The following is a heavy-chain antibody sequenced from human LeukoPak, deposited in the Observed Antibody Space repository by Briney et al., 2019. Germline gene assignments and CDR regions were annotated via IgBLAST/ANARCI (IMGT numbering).Heavy chain of an antibody. CDR1: GGSISSSSYY. V-gene: IGHV4-39*07. D-gene: IGHD6-19*01. CDR3: ARDDSSGWYYFDY. Sequence: SETLSLTCTVSGGSISSSSYYWGWIRQPPGKGLEWIGSIHYSGSTYYNPSLKSRVTISVDTSKNQFSLKLSSVTAADTAVYYCARDDSSGWYYFDYWGQGTLVTVSS. CDR2: IHYSGST. J-gene: IGHJ4*02.